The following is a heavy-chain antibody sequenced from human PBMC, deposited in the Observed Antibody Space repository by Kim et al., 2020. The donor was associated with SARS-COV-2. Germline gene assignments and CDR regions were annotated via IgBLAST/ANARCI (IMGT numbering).Heavy chain of an antibody. CDR3: ARDSGVGATDY. CDR2: ISYDGSNK. D-gene: IGHD1-26*01. CDR1: GFTFSSYA. V-gene: IGHV3-30-3*01. J-gene: IGHJ4*02. Sequence: GGSLRLSCAASGFTFSSYAMHWVRQAPGKGLEWVAVISYDGSNKYYADSVKGRFTISRDNSKNTLYLQMNSLRAEDTAVYYCARDSGVGATDYWGQGTLV.